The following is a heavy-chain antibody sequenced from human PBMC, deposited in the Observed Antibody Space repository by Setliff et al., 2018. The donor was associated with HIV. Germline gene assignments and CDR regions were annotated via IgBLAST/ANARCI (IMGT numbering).Heavy chain of an antibody. J-gene: IGHJ4*02. CDR1: GFAFTNYG. V-gene: IGHV1-18*01. CDR2: ISAYSGET. D-gene: IGHD3-10*01. Sequence: GPSVKVSCKTSGFAFTNYGFTWVRQAPGQGLEWMGWISAYSGETFSTLKFRDRVTLTTDTSTNTAHMELRSLTYGDTAVYFCARGWDYGVRKPEDWGQGTLVTVSS. CDR3: ARGWDYGVRKPED.